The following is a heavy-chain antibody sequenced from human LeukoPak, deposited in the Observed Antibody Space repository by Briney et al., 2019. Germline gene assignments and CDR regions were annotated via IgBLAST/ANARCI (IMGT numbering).Heavy chain of an antibody. V-gene: IGHV3-30*02. Sequence: GGSLRLSCAASGFTFSSYGMHWVRQAPGKGLEWVAFIRYDGSNKYYADSVKGRFTISRDNSRNTLYLQMNSLRAEDTAVYYCARDGSGSYYSWFDPWGQGTLVTVSS. D-gene: IGHD3-10*01. CDR2: IRYDGSNK. CDR1: GFTFSSYG. J-gene: IGHJ5*02. CDR3: ARDGSGSYYSWFDP.